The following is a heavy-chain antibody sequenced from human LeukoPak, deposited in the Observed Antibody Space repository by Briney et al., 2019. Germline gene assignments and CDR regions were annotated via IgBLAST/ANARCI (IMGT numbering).Heavy chain of an antibody. CDR2: INHSGST. CDR1: GGSFSGYY. Sequence: PSETLSLTCAVYGGSFSGYYWSWIRQPPGKGLEWIGEINHSGSTNYNPSLKSRVTISVDTSKNQFSLKLSSVTAADTAVYYCARGWGTYYDGSGSSNWFDPWGQGTLVTVSS. CDR3: ARGWGTYYDGSGSSNWFDP. D-gene: IGHD3-10*01. J-gene: IGHJ5*02. V-gene: IGHV4-34*01.